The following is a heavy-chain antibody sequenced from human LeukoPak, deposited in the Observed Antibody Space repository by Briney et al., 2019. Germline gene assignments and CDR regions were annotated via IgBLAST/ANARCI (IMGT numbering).Heavy chain of an antibody. CDR2: FDPEDGET. CDR3: ATGIVVVPAAMSSGYYYYMDV. Sequence: ASVKVSCKASGYTLTELSMHWVRQAPGKGLEWMGGFDPEDGETIYAQKFQGRVTMTEDTSTDTAYMELSSLRSEDTAVYYCATGIVVVPAAMSSGYYYYMDVWGKGTTVTVSS. CDR1: GYTLTELS. J-gene: IGHJ6*03. D-gene: IGHD2-2*01. V-gene: IGHV1-24*01.